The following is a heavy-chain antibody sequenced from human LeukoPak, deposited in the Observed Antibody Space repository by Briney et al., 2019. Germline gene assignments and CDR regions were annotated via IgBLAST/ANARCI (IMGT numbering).Heavy chain of an antibody. V-gene: IGHV3-7*03. D-gene: IGHD6-13*01. J-gene: IGHJ4*02. CDR1: GFTFSRNG. Sequence: PGGPLRLSCAASGFTFSRNGLSWVGKAPGKGLEWVANIKQDGSEMHYVDSVKGRFTISRDNAKNSLYLQMNSLRAEGTAEYFCVRAIAAADSYWGQGTLVTVSS. CDR2: IKQDGSEM. CDR3: VRAIAAADSY.